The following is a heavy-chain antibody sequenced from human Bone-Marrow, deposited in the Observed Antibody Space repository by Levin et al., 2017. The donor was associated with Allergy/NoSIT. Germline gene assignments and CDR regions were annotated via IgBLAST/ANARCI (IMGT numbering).Heavy chain of an antibody. J-gene: IGHJ4*02. CDR3: AKGSDYDILTGGTGYFDY. V-gene: IGHV3-23*01. CDR2: ISGSGGST. Sequence: GESLKISCAASGFTFSSYAMSWVRQAPGKGLEWVSAISGSGGSTYYADSVKGRFTISRDNSKNTLYLQMNSLRAEDTAVYYCAKGSDYDILTGGTGYFDYWGQGTLVTVSS. CDR1: GFTFSSYA. D-gene: IGHD3-9*01.